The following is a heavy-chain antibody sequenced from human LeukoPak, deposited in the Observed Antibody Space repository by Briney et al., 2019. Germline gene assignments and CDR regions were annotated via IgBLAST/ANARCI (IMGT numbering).Heavy chain of an antibody. D-gene: IGHD6-6*01. Sequence: ASVKVSCKASGYTFTSYGINWVRQAPGQGLEWVGGISAYNGNTNYAQKVYGRVTMTTDTSTSTAYMELRSLRSEDTAVYYCATELSEQLENDAFDIWGQGTMVTVSS. J-gene: IGHJ3*02. CDR3: ATELSEQLENDAFDI. CDR1: GYTFTSYG. V-gene: IGHV1-18*01. CDR2: ISAYNGNT.